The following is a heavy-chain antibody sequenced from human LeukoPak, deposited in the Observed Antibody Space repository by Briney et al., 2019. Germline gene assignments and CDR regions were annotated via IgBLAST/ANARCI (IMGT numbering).Heavy chain of an antibody. CDR1: GGSISDYY. J-gene: IGHJ3*02. CDR2: IYYSGST. D-gene: IGHD3-22*01. V-gene: IGHV4-59*01. Sequence: PSETLSLTCTVSGGSISDYYWSWIRQPPGKGLEWIGYIYYSGSTNYNPSLKSRVTISVDTSKNQFSLKLSSVTAADTAVYYCARDCYDSRGPWAGAFDIWGQGTMVTVSS. CDR3: ARDCYDSRGPWAGAFDI.